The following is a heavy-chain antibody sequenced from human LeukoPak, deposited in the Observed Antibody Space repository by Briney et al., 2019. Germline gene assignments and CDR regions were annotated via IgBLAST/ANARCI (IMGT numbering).Heavy chain of an antibody. V-gene: IGHV3-48*03. J-gene: IGHJ4*02. CDR1: GFTFSSYE. Sequence: PGGSLRLSCAASGFTFSSYEMNWVRQAPGKGLEWVSYISSSGSTIYYADSVKGRFTISRDNAKNSLYLQMNSLRAEDTAVYYCARVALRYFDWLSPLDYWGQGTLVTVSS. CDR2: ISSSGSTI. CDR3: ARVALRYFDWLSPLDY. D-gene: IGHD3-9*01.